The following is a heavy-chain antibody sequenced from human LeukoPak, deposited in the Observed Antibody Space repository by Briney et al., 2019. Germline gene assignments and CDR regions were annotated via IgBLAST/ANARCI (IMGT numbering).Heavy chain of an antibody. CDR3: ARQIKGLRYFDLFDY. V-gene: IGHV4-34*01. CDR1: GFTFSSYW. J-gene: IGHJ4*02. D-gene: IGHD3-9*01. CDR2: INHSGST. Sequence: PGGSLRLSCAASGFTFSSYWMSWIRQPPGKGLEWIGEINHSGSTNYNPSLKSRVTISVDTSKNQFSLKLSSVTAADTAVYYCARQIKGLRYFDLFDYWGQGTLVTVSS.